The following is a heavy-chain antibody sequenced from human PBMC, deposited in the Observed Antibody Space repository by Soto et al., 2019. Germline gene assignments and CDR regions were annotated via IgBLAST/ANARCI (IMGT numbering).Heavy chain of an antibody. Sequence: RVSKTKRKGLEWVSSISGSGGSTYYADSVKGRFTISRDNSKNTLYLQMNRLRAEDTAVYYCAKGSLFIGYCSIPSCHYAFDFRRQGTIDPGS. CDR2: ISGSGGST. J-gene: IGHJ3*01. CDR3: AKGSLFIGYCSIPSCHYAFDF. D-gene: IGHD2-2*01. V-gene: IGHV3-23*01.